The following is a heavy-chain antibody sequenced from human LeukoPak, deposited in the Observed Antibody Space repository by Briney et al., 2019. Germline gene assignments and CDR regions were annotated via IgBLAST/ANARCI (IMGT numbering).Heavy chain of an antibody. CDR2: ISSSGSTI. D-gene: IGHD3-3*01. CDR3: ARGYYDFWSGYSPNDAFDI. V-gene: IGHV3-11*01. J-gene: IGHJ3*02. CDR1: GFTFSDYY. Sequence: NPGGSLRLSCAASGFTFSDYYMSWIRQAPGKGLEWVSYISSSGSTIYYADSVKGRFTISRDNAKNSLYLQMNSLRAEDTAVYYCARGYYDFWSGYSPNDAFDIWGQGTMVTVSS.